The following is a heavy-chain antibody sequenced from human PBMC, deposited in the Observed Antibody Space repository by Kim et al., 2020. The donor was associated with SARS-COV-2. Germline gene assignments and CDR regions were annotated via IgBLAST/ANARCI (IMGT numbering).Heavy chain of an antibody. J-gene: IGHJ5*02. CDR1: GFTFSTYG. Sequence: GGSLRLSCAASGFTFSTYGMDWVRQAPGNGLVWVLRIDNDGSTTLYADAVKGRFTISRDNSKNTLFMQMTSLRADDTGVYYCARGPSWGQGTLVTVSS. V-gene: IGHV3-74*01. CDR2: IDNDGSTT. CDR3: ARGPS.